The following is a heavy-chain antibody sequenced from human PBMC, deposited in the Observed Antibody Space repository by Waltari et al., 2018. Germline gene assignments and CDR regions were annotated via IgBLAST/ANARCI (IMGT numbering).Heavy chain of an antibody. V-gene: IGHV4-34*01. D-gene: IGHD6-13*01. J-gene: IGHJ4*02. CDR3: ARGHSAIAAAGTDY. CDR2: INHSGST. CDR1: GGSFSGYS. Sequence: QVQLQQLGAGLLKPSETMSLTCAVYGGSFSGYSWSCIRQPPGKGLEWIGEINHSGSTNYNPSLKRRVTISVDTSKNQFSLKLCSVTAAYTAVYYCARGHSAIAAAGTDYWGQGTLVTVSS.